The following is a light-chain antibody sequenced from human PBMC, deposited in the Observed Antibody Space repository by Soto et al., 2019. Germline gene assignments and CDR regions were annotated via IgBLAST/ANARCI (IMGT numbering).Light chain of an antibody. V-gene: IGKV1-39*01. Sequence: DVQMTQSPSSLSASVGDSVTFTCRASQPIGTSLHWYQQQAGKAPRVLISSASRLQSGVPSRFSGSGSGTDFTLTIRSLQPEDFATYYCQKYNSAPQTFGQGTKVDI. CDR3: QKYNSAPQT. J-gene: IGKJ1*01. CDR1: QPIGTS. CDR2: SAS.